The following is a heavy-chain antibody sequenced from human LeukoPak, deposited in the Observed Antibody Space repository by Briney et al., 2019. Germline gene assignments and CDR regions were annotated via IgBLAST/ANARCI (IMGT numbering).Heavy chain of an antibody. CDR2: IIPIFGAA. V-gene: IGHV1-69*06. CDR3: ARVVSNYGGNFGYYYYYMDV. CDR1: GGTFSSYA. J-gene: IGHJ6*03. Sequence: SVKVSCKASGGTFSSYAISWVREAPGQGLEWMGGIIPIFGAANYAQKFQGRATITADKSTSTAYMELSSLRSEDTAVYYCARVVSNYGGNFGYYYYYMDVWGKGTTVTVSS. D-gene: IGHD4-23*01.